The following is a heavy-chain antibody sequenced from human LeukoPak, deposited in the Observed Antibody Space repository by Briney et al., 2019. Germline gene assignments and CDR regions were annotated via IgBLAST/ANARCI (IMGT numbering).Heavy chain of an antibody. CDR2: IYHSGRT. J-gene: IGHJ1*01. Sequence: SETLSLTCVVSGDYISSSSYYWGWIRQSPGRGLEWIGDIYHSGRTYYNPSLKSRVAISIDTSKNQFSLGLRSMTAADTAVFYCARRRYYDSTSYFQWGRGTLVTVYS. CDR1: GDYISSSSYY. V-gene: IGHV4-39*01. D-gene: IGHD3-22*01. CDR3: ARRRYYDSTSYFQ.